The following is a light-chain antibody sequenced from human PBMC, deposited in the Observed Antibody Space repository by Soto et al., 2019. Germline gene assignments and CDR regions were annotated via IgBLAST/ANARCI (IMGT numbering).Light chain of an antibody. CDR3: QQSSSTLIT. V-gene: IGKV1-39*01. J-gene: IGKJ5*01. CDR1: QSISSY. CDR2: AAS. Sequence: IDMTHSASSLSASVGDRFTITCRASQSISSYLNWYQQKPGKAPKLLIYAASSLQSGVPSRFSGSGSGTDFTLTISSLQPEDFATYYCQQSSSTLITFGQGTRLEIK.